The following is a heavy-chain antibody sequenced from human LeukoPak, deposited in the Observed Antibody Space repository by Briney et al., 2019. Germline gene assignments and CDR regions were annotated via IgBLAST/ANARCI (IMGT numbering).Heavy chain of an antibody. Sequence: SETLSLTCTVSGGSISSYYWSWIRQPPGKGLEWIGDIYTSGSTNYNPSLKSRVTISVDTSKNQFSLKLSSVTAADTAVYYCARSGRYCSSTSCYLFWFDPWGQGTLVTVSS. CDR2: IYTSGST. CDR3: ARSGRYCSSTSCYLFWFDP. CDR1: GGSISSYY. J-gene: IGHJ5*02. V-gene: IGHV4-4*09. D-gene: IGHD2-2*01.